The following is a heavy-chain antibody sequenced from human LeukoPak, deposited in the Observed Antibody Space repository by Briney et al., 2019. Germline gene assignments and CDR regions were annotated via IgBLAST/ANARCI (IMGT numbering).Heavy chain of an antibody. V-gene: IGHV3-74*01. CDR3: ARSSGSYYSYYYYYMDV. Sequence: GGSLRLSCAASGFTFSNYAMSWVRQAPGKGLVWVSRINSDGSSTSYADSVKGRFTISRDNAKNTLYLQMNSLRAEDTAVYYCARSSGSYYSYYYYYMDVWGKGTTVTISS. D-gene: IGHD1-26*01. J-gene: IGHJ6*03. CDR1: GFTFSNYA. CDR2: INSDGSST.